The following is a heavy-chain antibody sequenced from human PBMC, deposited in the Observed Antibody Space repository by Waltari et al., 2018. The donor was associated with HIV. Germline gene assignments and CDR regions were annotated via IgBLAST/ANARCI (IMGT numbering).Heavy chain of an antibody. CDR2: MNPDSGNT. CDR1: GYTFTSYA. J-gene: IGHJ6*02. Sequence: QVQLVQSGAEVKKPGASVRVPCKAFGYTFTSYAINWVRKATGQGLEWMGWMNPDSGNTGYAKEFQGRVTMTRKTSITTAYMELSGLRSEDTAVYYCARRASSWYENRENYFYGMDVWGQGTTVTVSS. D-gene: IGHD6-13*01. V-gene: IGHV1-8*01. CDR3: ARRASSWYENRENYFYGMDV.